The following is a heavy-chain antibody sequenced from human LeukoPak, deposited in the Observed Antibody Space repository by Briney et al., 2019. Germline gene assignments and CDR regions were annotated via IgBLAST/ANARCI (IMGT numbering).Heavy chain of an antibody. D-gene: IGHD5-24*01. CDR2: INHSGST. Sequence: SETLSLTCAVYGGSFSGYYWSWIRQPPGEGLEWIGEINHSGSTSYNPSLKSRVTISVDTSKNQFSLKLNSVTAADTAVYYCAREYGRWLQSGAYYFDYWGQETLVTVSS. CDR1: GGSFSGYY. V-gene: IGHV4-34*01. J-gene: IGHJ4*02. CDR3: AREYGRWLQSGAYYFDY.